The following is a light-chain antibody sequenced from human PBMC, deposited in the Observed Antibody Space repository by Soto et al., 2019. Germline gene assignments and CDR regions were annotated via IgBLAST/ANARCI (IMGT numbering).Light chain of an antibody. CDR1: SSDVGSYNL. Sequence: QSVLTQPASVSGSPGQSITISGTGTSSDVGSYNLVSWYQQHPGKAPKLMIYEGSKRPSGVSNRFSGSKSGNTASLTISGLQAEDEADYYCCSYAGSSTLGVFGGGTKLTVL. CDR3: CSYAGSSTLGV. V-gene: IGLV2-23*03. CDR2: EGS. J-gene: IGLJ2*01.